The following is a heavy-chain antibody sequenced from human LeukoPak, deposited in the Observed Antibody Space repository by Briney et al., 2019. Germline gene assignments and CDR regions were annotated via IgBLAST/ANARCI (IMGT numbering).Heavy chain of an antibody. V-gene: IGHV3-23*01. CDR3: AKDKQQQLVLEYYFDY. CDR2: ISGSGGST. CDR1: GFTFSSYA. J-gene: IGHJ4*02. D-gene: IGHD6-13*01. Sequence: PGGSLRLSCAASGFTFSSYAMSWVRQAPGKGLEWVSAISGSGGSTYYADSVKGRFTISRDNSKNTLYLQMNSLRAEDTAVYYCAKDKQQQLVLEYYFDYWGQGTLVTVSS.